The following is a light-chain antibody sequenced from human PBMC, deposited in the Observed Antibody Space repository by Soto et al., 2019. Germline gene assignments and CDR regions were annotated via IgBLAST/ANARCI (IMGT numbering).Light chain of an antibody. Sequence: SANIEDRVTITCRASQSISSWLAWYQQKPGKAPKLLIYAASSLQSGVPSRFSGSGSGTHFTLTISSLQPEDFATYYCQQANTFPLPFCQRTRPEIK. CDR1: QSISSW. CDR2: AAS. V-gene: IGKV1D-12*01. CDR3: QQANTFPLP. J-gene: IGKJ5*01.